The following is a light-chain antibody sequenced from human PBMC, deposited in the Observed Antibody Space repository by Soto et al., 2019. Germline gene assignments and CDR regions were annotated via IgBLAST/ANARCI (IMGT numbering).Light chain of an antibody. CDR1: QSVSSN. Sequence: EIVMTQSPATLSVSPGERATLSCRASQSVSSNLAWYQQKPGQAPRLLIYGASTRATGIPARFSGSRSGTEFTLTISSLQSEDLAVYYCHQYNNWPRTFGQGTKVEIK. CDR3: HQYNNWPRT. CDR2: GAS. V-gene: IGKV3-15*01. J-gene: IGKJ1*01.